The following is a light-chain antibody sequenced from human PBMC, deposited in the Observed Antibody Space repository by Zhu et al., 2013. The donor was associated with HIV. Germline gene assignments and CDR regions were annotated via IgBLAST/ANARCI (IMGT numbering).Light chain of an antibody. V-gene: IGKV1D-13*01. CDR2: DAS. CDR1: QGISSG. Sequence: AIQLTQSPSSLSTSVGDKVTITCRASQGISSGLAWYQQKPGNVPKLLIYDASNLESGVPSRFSGSGSGTDFSLNIDGLHPEDFATYYCQQFNDPLATFGPGTKV. J-gene: IGKJ3*01. CDR3: QQFNDPLAT.